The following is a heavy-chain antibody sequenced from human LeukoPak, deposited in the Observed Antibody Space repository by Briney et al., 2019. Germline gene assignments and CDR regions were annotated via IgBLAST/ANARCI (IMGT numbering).Heavy chain of an antibody. Sequence: SETLSLTCTVSGGSISSGGYYWSWIRQHPGKGLEWIGYIYYSGSTYYNPSLKSRVTISVDTSKNQFSLKLSSVTAADTAVYYCARDTHWSGHYYYYMDVWGKGTTVTVSS. V-gene: IGHV4-31*03. CDR2: IYYSGST. D-gene: IGHD3-3*01. CDR3: ARDTHWSGHYYYYMDV. J-gene: IGHJ6*03. CDR1: GGSISSGGYY.